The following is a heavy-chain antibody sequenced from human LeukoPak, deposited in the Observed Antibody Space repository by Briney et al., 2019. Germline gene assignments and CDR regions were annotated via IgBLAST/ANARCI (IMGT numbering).Heavy chain of an antibody. Sequence: SETLSLTCTVSVGSISSYYWSWIRQPPGKGLEWIAYIYYSGSTNYNPSLKSRVTISLDTSKNQFSLKLSSVTAADTAVYYCARLGQTHDQEPPNWFDPWGQGTLVTVSS. CDR2: IYYSGST. D-gene: IGHD1-14*01. CDR1: VGSISSYY. V-gene: IGHV4-59*01. J-gene: IGHJ5*02. CDR3: ARLGQTHDQEPPNWFDP.